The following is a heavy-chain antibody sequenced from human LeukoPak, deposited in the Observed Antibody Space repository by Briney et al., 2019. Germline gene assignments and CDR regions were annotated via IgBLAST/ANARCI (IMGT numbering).Heavy chain of an antibody. V-gene: IGHV3-23*01. Sequence: GGSLRLSCAASGFTFSSYAMSWVRQAPGKGLEWVSAISGSGGSTYYADSVKGRFTISRDNSKNTLYLQMNSLRAEDTAVYYCAKDFPKRITMIVVVITYFDDWGQGTLVTVSS. CDR3: AKDFPKRITMIVVVITYFDD. CDR1: GFTFSSYA. CDR2: ISGSGGST. J-gene: IGHJ4*02. D-gene: IGHD3-22*01.